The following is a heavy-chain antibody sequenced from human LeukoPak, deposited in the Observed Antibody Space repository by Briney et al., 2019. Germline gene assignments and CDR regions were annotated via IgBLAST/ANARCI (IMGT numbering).Heavy chain of an antibody. Sequence: GGSLRLSCAASGFTFSSYEMNWVRQAPGKGLEWVSYISTSSSTIYHADSVKGRFTISRDNAKNSLYLQMNSLRAEDTAVYYCAGTNYYDTSGYYSSFDYWGQGTLVTVSS. CDR2: ISTSSSTI. D-gene: IGHD3-22*01. J-gene: IGHJ4*02. CDR3: AGTNYYDTSGYYSSFDY. CDR1: GFTFSSYE. V-gene: IGHV3-48*01.